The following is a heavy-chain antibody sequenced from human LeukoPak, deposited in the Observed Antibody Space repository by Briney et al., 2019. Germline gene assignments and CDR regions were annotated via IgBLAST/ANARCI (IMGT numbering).Heavy chain of an antibody. D-gene: IGHD2-2*01. V-gene: IGHV1-2*02. CDR2: INPNSGDT. CDR1: GYTFTVNY. J-gene: IGHJ5*02. CDR3: ARGGGRTSSAFDP. Sequence: GASVKVSCKASGYTFTVNYLHWVRQAPGQGLEWMGWINPNSGDTKYAQKFQGRVTMTRDTSVSTAHMQLSRMRYDDTAVYYRARGGGRTSSAFDPWGQGTLVTVSS.